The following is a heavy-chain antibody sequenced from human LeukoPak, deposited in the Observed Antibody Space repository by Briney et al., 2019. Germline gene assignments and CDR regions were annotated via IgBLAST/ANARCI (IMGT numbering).Heavy chain of an antibody. CDR3: ARSFLTTYYYDSSGRRYAFDI. V-gene: IGHV1-46*01. CDR1: GYTFTSYY. Sequence: ASVKVSCKASGYTFTSYYMHWVRQAPGQGLEWMGIINPSGGSTSYAQKFQGRVTMTRDMSTSTVYMELSSLRSEDTAVYYCARSFLTTYYYDSSGRRYAFDIWGQGTMVTVSS. D-gene: IGHD3-22*01. CDR2: INPSGGST. J-gene: IGHJ3*02.